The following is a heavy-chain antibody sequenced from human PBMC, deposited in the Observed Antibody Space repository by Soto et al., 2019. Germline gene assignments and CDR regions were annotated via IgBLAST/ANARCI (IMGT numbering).Heavy chain of an antibody. D-gene: IGHD2-15*01. Sequence: PSETLSLTCAVSGGSISSGGYSWSWIRQPPGKGLEWIGYIYHSGSTYYNPSLKSRVTISVDTSKNQFSLKLSSVTAADTAVYYCAKDSILYCSGGSCDLYSYGIFDIWGQGAMVTVSS. V-gene: IGHV4-30-2*05. CDR1: GGSISSGGYS. CDR3: AKDSILYCSGGSCDLYSYGIFDI. CDR2: IYHSGST. J-gene: IGHJ3*02.